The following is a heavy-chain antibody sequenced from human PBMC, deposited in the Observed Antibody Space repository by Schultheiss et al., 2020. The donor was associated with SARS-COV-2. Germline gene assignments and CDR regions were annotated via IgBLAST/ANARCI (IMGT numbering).Heavy chain of an antibody. V-gene: IGHV1-69*13. J-gene: IGHJ5*02. CDR2: IIPILGTT. CDR1: GGTLRSYA. D-gene: IGHD3-22*01. Sequence: SVKVSCKASGGTLRSYAISWVRQAPGQGLEWMGGIIPILGTTNHAQKFQGRDTITADESTSTAYRERSSLRAEDTAVYYCARLPAYYYDSSAYEVDPWGQGTLVTVSS. CDR3: ARLPAYYYDSSAYEVDP.